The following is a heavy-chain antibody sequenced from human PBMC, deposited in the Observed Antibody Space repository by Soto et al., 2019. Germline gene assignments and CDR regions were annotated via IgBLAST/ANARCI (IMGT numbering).Heavy chain of an antibody. CDR1: GFTFSSYA. Sequence: GESLKISCAASGFTFSSYAMSWVRQAPEKGLEWVATISGSGGSTYYADYVKGRFTISRDNSRNTLYLQMNSLRAEDTAVYYCAKDRGATGTTVRFDPWGQGTLVTVSS. J-gene: IGHJ5*02. D-gene: IGHD1-1*01. V-gene: IGHV3-23*01. CDR2: ISGSGGST. CDR3: AKDRGATGTTVRFDP.